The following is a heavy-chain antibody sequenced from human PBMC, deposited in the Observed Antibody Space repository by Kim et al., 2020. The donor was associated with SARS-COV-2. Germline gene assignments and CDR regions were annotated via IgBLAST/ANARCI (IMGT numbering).Heavy chain of an antibody. V-gene: IGHV4-59*01. CDR2: IYYSGST. J-gene: IGHJ6*02. CDR1: GGSISSYY. D-gene: IGHD1-26*01. Sequence: SETLSLTCTVSGGSISSYYWSWIRQPPGKGLEWIGYIYYSGSTNYNPSLKSRVTISVDTSKNQFSLRLSSVTAADTAVYYCAGDEGLVGATGGMEVWGQGATVTVSS. CDR3: AGDEGLVGATGGMEV.